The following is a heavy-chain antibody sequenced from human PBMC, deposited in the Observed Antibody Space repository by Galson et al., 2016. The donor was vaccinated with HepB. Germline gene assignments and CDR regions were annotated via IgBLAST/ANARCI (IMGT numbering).Heavy chain of an antibody. CDR2: IYSSGST. D-gene: IGHD2-2*01. J-gene: IGHJ3*02. CDR1: GDSISSYY. V-gene: IGHV4-4*07. Sequence: SETLSLTCTVSGDSISSYYLSWIRQPAGKGLEWIGRIYSSGSTNYNPSLKSRVTMPVDTSKNQFSLKLGSVTGGDTAVYYCARTIVSAARGAFDIWGQGTMVTVSS. CDR3: ARTIVSAARGAFDI.